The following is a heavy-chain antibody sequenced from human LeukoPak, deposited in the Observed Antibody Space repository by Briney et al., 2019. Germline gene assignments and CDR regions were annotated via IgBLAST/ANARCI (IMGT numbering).Heavy chain of an antibody. CDR1: GGTFSSYA. CDR2: IIPIFGTA. D-gene: IGHD1-7*01. CDR3: ATAPLNKLPLADY. Sequence: SVKVSCKASGGTFSSYAISWVRQAPGQGLEWMGGIIPIFGTANYAQKFQGRVTITADESTSTAYMELSSLRSEDTAVYYCATAPLNKLPLADYWGQGTLVTVSS. V-gene: IGHV1-69*13. J-gene: IGHJ4*02.